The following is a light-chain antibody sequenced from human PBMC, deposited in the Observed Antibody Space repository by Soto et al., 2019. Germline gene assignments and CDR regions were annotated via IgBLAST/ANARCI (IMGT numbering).Light chain of an antibody. CDR1: QCIANY. J-gene: IGKJ3*01. Sequence: IRMSHSLFSLSTYIEERVTRTGRASQCIANYLAWYQQKPGKAPKLLIYAASTLQSGVPSRFSGSGSGTDFTLTISSLQPEDIATYYCPMYDSAPPTFGPGAKVDIK. V-gene: IGKV1-27*01. CDR3: PMYDSAPPT. CDR2: AAS.